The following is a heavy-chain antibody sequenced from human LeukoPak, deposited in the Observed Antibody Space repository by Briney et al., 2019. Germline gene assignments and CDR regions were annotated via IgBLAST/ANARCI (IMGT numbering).Heavy chain of an antibody. Sequence: GASVKVSCKASGYTFTGYYMHWVRQAPGQGLEWMGWINPNSGGTNYAQKFQGRVTMTRDKSISTAYLQWSSLKASDTAMYYCARPEQLGDAFDIWGQGTMVTVSS. CDR2: INPNSGGT. J-gene: IGHJ3*02. V-gene: IGHV1-2*02. CDR1: GYTFTGYY. D-gene: IGHD6-13*01. CDR3: ARPEQLGDAFDI.